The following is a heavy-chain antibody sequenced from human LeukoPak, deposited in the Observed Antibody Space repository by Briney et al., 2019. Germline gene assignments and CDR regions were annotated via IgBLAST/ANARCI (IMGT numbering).Heavy chain of an antibody. CDR3: AKEIYYYID. CDR2: ITGSGVTT. CDR1: GLTFSSYV. D-gene: IGHD3-9*01. Sequence: GSLRLSCAASGLTFSSYVMTWVRQAPGKGLEWVSGITGSGVTTYYADSVKGRFTISRDNSKNTLYLQMNSLRADDTAVYYCAKEIYYYIDWGQGTPVTVSS. J-gene: IGHJ4*02. V-gene: IGHV3-23*01.